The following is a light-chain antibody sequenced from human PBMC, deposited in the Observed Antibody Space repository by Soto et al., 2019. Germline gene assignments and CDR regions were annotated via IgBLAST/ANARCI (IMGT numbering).Light chain of an antibody. CDR3: QKFNSGPWT. CDR1: QGINNY. J-gene: IGKJ1*01. Sequence: DIQMTQSPSSLSASVGDRVTITCRASQGINNYLAWYQQKPGKVPKLLIYAASTLQSGVPSRFSGSGSGTHFPLTNNRLEAGDFSTYYWQKFNSGPWTFGQGTKVEIK. CDR2: AAS. V-gene: IGKV1-27*01.